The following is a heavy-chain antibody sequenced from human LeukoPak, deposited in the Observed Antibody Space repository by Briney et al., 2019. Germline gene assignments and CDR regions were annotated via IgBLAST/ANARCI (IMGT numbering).Heavy chain of an antibody. J-gene: IGHJ6*03. CDR1: GYTFTSYD. CDR3: ARGSPDYYYYMDV. CDR2: IIPIFGTA. V-gene: IGHV1-69*13. Sequence: GASVKVSCKASGYTFTSYDISWVRQAPGQGLEWMGGIIPIFGTANYAQKFQGRVTITADESTSTAYMELSSLRSEDTAVYYCARGSPDYYYYMDVWGKGTTVTVSS.